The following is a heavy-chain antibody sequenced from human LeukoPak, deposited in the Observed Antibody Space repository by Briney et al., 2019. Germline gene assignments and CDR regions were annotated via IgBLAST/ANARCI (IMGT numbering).Heavy chain of an antibody. CDR3: ARGRRDGYNRLYWFDP. D-gene: IGHD5-24*01. CDR1: GGSFSGYY. V-gene: IGHV4-34*01. Sequence: SETLSLTCAVYGGSFSGYYWSWIRHPPGKGLEWIGEINHSGSTNYNPCFKSRVTISVDTSKTQSALKLSSVTAADTAVYYCARGRRDGYNRLYWFDPWCQGTLVTVSS. J-gene: IGHJ5*02. CDR2: INHSGST.